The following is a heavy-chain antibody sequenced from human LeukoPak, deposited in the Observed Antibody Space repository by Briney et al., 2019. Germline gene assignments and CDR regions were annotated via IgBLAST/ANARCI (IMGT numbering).Heavy chain of an antibody. V-gene: IGHV3-23*01. J-gene: IGHJ4*02. Sequence: PGGSLRLSCAASGFTFSSYWMSWVRQAPGKGLEWVSAISSDGGRTYYADSAKGRFTISRDNSKNTLYLQVNSLRAEDTAVYYCEIKLTSGKLNWGQGILVTVSS. CDR3: EIKLTSGKLN. CDR2: ISSDGGRT. CDR1: GFTFSSYW. D-gene: IGHD3-10*01.